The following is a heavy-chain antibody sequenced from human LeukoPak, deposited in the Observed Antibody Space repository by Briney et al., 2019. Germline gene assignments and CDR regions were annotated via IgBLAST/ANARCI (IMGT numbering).Heavy chain of an antibody. J-gene: IGHJ4*02. V-gene: IGHV4-4*02. CDR2: IYHSGST. CDR1: GGSISSSNL. CDR3: ARDDFVDTAMVRLYY. D-gene: IGHD5-18*01. Sequence: SGTLSLTCAVSGGSISSSNLWSWVRQPPGKGLEWIGAIYHSGSTSYNPSLKSRVTISVDKSKNQFSLKLSSVTAADTAVYFCARDDFVDTAMVRLYYWGQGTLVTVSS.